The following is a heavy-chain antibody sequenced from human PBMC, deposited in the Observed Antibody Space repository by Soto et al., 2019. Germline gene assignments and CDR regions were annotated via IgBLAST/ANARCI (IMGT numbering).Heavy chain of an antibody. CDR3: ARRDRDWYFVL. CDR2: ISSSSSYI. J-gene: IGHJ2*01. Sequence: EVKLVESGGGLVKPGGSLRLSCAASGFTFSTYSMNWVRQAPGKGLAWVSSISSSSSYIYYADSVKGRFTISRDNARHAPYLPWNSLRAEDTAVYYCARRDRDWYFVLWGRGTLVTFPS. D-gene: IGHD2-21*02. V-gene: IGHV3-21*01. CDR1: GFTFSTYS.